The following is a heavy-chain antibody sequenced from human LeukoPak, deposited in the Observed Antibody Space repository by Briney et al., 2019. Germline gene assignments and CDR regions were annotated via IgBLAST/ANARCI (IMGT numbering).Heavy chain of an antibody. CDR2: ISSSSSYI. V-gene: IGHV3-21*01. CDR1: GFTFSSYS. J-gene: IGHJ5*02. CDR3: ARDGGGWENWFDP. Sequence: GGSLRLFCAASGFTFSSYSLNWVRQAPGKGLEWVSSISSSSSYIYYADSVEGRFTISRDNAKNSLYLQMNSLRAEDTAVYYCARDGGGWENWFDPWGQGTLVTVSS. D-gene: IGHD3-16*01.